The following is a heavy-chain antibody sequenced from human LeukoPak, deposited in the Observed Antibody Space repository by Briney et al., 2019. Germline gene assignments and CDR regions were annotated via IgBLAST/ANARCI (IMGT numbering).Heavy chain of an antibody. CDR2: INPNSGGT. CDR1: GYTFTGYY. Sequence: ASVKVSCKASGYTFTGYYMHWVRQAPGQGLAWMGWINPNSGGTNYAQKFQGRVTMTRDTSISTAYMELSRLRSDDTHVYFCAREEYSSSSNNWFDPWGQGTLVTVSS. D-gene: IGHD6-6*01. J-gene: IGHJ5*02. V-gene: IGHV1-2*02. CDR3: AREEYSSSSNNWFDP.